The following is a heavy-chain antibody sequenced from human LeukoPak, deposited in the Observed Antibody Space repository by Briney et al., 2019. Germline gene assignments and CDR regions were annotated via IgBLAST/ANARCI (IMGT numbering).Heavy chain of an antibody. CDR2: IYPGDSDT. CDR1: GFIFTSYW. V-gene: IGHV5-51*01. CDR3: ARQTGMNYYDSSGYSDY. Sequence: GESLKISCKASGFIFTSYWIGWVRQMPGKGLEWMGIIYPGDSDTRYSPSFQGQVTISADRSISTAYLQWSSLKASDTAMYYCARQTGMNYYDSSGYSDYWGQGTLVTVSS. J-gene: IGHJ4*02. D-gene: IGHD3-22*01.